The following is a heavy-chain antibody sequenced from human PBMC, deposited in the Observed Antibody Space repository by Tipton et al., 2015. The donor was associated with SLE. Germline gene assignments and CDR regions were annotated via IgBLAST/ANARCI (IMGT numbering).Heavy chain of an antibody. J-gene: IGHJ3*02. Sequence: SLRLSCAASGFTFSSYWMSWVRQAPGKGLEWVALISEDGSDEYYADSVKGRFTISRDNSKNTLYLQMNSLRTEDTAVYYCAREGQQLVRDDAFDIWGQGTMVTVSS. CDR1: GFTFSSYW. CDR3: AREGQQLVRDDAFDI. CDR2: ISEDGSDE. D-gene: IGHD6-13*01. V-gene: IGHV3-30*03.